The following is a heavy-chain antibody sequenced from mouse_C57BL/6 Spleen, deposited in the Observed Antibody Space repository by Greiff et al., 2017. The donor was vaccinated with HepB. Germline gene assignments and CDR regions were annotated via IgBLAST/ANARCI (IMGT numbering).Heavy chain of an antibody. V-gene: IGHV5-17*01. CDR2: ISSGSSTL. CDR3: ARDRGFDY. CDR1: GFTFSDYG. Sequence: EVKLVESGGGLVKPGGSLKLSCAASGFTFSDYGMHWVRQAPEKGLEWVAYISSGSSTLYYADTVKGRFTISRDNAKNTLFLHMTRMRAEDTAMYYCARDRGFDYWGQGTTLTVSS. J-gene: IGHJ2*01.